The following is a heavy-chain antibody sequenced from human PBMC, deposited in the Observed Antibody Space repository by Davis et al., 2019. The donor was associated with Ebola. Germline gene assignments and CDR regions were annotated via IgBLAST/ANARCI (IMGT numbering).Heavy chain of an antibody. J-gene: IGHJ1*01. CDR3: AVYTVVVTDIRAEYFQH. V-gene: IGHV4-59*01. D-gene: IGHD2-21*02. Sequence: MPSETLSLTCNVSGGSISRYYWTWIRQPPGKGLEWIAYIYYSGSTHYNPSLKSRATITVDTSRNQFSLRLSSVTAADTAIYYCAVYTVVVTDIRAEYFQHWGQGTLATVSS. CDR2: IYYSGST. CDR1: GGSISRYY.